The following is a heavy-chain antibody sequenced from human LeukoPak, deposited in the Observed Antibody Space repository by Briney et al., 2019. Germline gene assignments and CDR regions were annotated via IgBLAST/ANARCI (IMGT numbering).Heavy chain of an antibody. D-gene: IGHD3-22*01. Sequence: GASVKVSCKASGYTFTGYYMHWVRQAPGQGLEWMGWISAYNGNTNYAQKLQGRVTMTTDTSTSTAYMELRSLRSDDTAVYYCARAEVTMIANWFDPWGQGTLVTVSS. V-gene: IGHV1-18*04. CDR2: ISAYNGNT. CDR1: GYTFTGYY. J-gene: IGHJ5*02. CDR3: ARAEVTMIANWFDP.